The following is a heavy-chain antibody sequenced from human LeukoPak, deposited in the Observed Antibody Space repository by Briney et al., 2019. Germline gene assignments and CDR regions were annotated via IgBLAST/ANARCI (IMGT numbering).Heavy chain of an antibody. Sequence: SETLSLTCTVSGGSISSSYYYWGWIRQPPGKGLEWIGESGSTYYNPSLKSRVTISVDRSKNQFSLKLSSVTAADTAVYYCARRRYYYDSSAAAEAFDIWGQGTMVTVSS. CDR3: ARRRYYYDSSAAAEAFDI. D-gene: IGHD3-22*01. J-gene: IGHJ3*02. CDR1: GGSISSSYYY. V-gene: IGHV4-39*07. CDR2: SGST.